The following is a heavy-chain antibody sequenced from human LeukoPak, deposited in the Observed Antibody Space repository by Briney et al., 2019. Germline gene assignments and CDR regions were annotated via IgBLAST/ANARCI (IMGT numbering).Heavy chain of an antibody. J-gene: IGHJ4*02. V-gene: IGHV3-33*01. D-gene: IGHD6-13*01. CDR1: GFSFSSYG. Sequence: GGSLRLSCAASGFSFSSYGMHWVRQAPGKGLEWVAVTWYDGSNKYYADSVKGRFTISRDNSKETMYLQMNSLRAEDTAVYYCARAYSSSWYDYWGQGTLVTVSS. CDR2: TWYDGSNK. CDR3: ARAYSSSWYDY.